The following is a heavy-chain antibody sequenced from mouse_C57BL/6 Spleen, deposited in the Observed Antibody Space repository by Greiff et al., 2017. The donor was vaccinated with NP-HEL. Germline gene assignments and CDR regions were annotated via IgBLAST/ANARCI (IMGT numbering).Heavy chain of an antibody. CDR1: GFTFSDYG. Sequence: EVMLVESGGGLVKPGGSLKLSCAASGFTFSDYGMHWVRQAPEKGLEWVAYISSGSSTIYYADTVKGRFTISRDNAKNTLFLQMTSLRSEDTAMYYCARCDDDRGFAYWGQGTLVTVSA. CDR3: ARCDDDRGFAY. D-gene: IGHD2-4*01. CDR2: ISSGSSTI. V-gene: IGHV5-17*01. J-gene: IGHJ3*01.